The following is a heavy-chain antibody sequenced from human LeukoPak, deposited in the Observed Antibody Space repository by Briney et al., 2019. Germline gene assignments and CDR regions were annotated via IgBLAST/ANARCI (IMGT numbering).Heavy chain of an antibody. Sequence: PGGSLRLSCAASGFTFSDYYMSWIRQAPGKGLEWVSYISSSGSTIYYADSVKGRFTISRDNAKNSLYLQMNSLRAEDTAVYYCARGPRVASTSAKNWFDPWGQGTLVTVSS. D-gene: IGHD2-15*01. J-gene: IGHJ5*02. V-gene: IGHV3-11*01. CDR1: GFTFSDYY. CDR2: ISSSGSTI. CDR3: ARGPRVASTSAKNWFDP.